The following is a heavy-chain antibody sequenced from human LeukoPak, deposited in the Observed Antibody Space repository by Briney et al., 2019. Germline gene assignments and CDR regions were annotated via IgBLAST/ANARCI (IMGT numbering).Heavy chain of an antibody. CDR3: ARDPYQSPYYYYYGMDV. V-gene: IGHV3-9*01. CDR2: ISWNSGSI. Sequence: GRSLRLSCAASGFTFDDYAMHWVRQAPGKGLEWVSGISWNSGSIGYADSVKGRFTISRDNAKNSLYLQMNSLRAEDTAVYYCARDPYQSPYYYYYGMDVWGQGTTVTVSS. J-gene: IGHJ6*02. D-gene: IGHD2-2*01. CDR1: GFTFDDYA.